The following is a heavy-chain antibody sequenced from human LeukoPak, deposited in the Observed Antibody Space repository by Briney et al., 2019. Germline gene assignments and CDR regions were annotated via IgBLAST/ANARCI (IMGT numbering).Heavy chain of an antibody. D-gene: IGHD6-13*01. J-gene: IGHJ6*03. CDR2: IIPIFGTA. V-gene: IGHV1-69*05. CDR3: ASFNSSGWYPPYYYMDV. CDR1: GGTFSSYA. Sequence: SVTVSCKASGGTFSSYAISWVRQAPGQGLEWMGGIIPIFGTANYAQKFQGRVTITTDESTSTAYMELSSLRSEDTAVYYCASFNSSGWYPPYYYMDVWGKGTTVTVSS.